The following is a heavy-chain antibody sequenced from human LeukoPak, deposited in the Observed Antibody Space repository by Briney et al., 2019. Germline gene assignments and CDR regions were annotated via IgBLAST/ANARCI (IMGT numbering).Heavy chain of an antibody. J-gene: IGHJ4*02. CDR3: ARGGSDTAMAHDY. CDR1: GFTFSDYA. CDR2: INRDGSRT. V-gene: IGHV3-74*01. D-gene: IGHD5-18*01. Sequence: GGSLRLSCAASGFTFSDYAMHWVRQAPGKGLMWVSRINRDGSRTDYADSVKGRLTISRDDAKNTLYLQVNSLRAEDTAVYFCARGGSDTAMAHDYWGQGTLVTVSS.